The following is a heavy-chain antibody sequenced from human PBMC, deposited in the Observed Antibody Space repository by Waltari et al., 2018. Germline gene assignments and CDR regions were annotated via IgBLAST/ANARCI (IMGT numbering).Heavy chain of an antibody. CDR3: ARDRGRGLYLDT. J-gene: IGHJ5*02. CDR1: GDSMSSTYW. Sequence: QLQLQESGPGLVKPSGTLSLSCAVSGDSMSSTYWWNWVRQSPQKGLEWIGQVHRSGRTNYNPSFASRVTVSLDMSNNQFSLKVTSATAADTAVYYCARDRGRGLYLDTWDPGTLVTVSP. D-gene: IGHD2-15*01. V-gene: IGHV4-4*02. CDR2: VHRSGRT.